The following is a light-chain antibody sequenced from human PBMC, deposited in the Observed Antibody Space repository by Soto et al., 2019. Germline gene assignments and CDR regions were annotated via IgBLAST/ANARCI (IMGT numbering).Light chain of an antibody. CDR3: QQYNNWPPDRT. CDR1: QSVGSN. V-gene: IGKV3-15*01. J-gene: IGKJ1*01. CDR2: GAS. Sequence: EIVMTQSPATLSVSPGERATLSCRASQSVGSNLAWYQQKPDQAPRLLIYGASTSATGIPARFSGSGSGTEFTLTISSLQSEDFAIYFCQQYNNWPPDRTFGQGTKVEIK.